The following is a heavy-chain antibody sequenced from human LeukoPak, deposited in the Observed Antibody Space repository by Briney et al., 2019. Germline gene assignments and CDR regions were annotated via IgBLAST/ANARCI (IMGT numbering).Heavy chain of an antibody. J-gene: IGHJ5*02. D-gene: IGHD3-3*01. Sequence: SETLSLTCTVSGGSIINYYWSWIRQPPGKGLEWIGDIYYNGNTNYNPSLKSRLSISVDTSKNQFSLKLTSVTAADTAVYYCARVTINNWFDPWGQGTLVTVSS. CDR1: GGSIINYY. CDR2: IYYNGNT. V-gene: IGHV4-59*01. CDR3: ARVTINNWFDP.